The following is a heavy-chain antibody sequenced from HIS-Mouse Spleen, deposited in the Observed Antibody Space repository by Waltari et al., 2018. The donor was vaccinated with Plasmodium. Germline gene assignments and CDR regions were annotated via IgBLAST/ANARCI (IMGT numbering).Heavy chain of an antibody. V-gene: IGHV3-7*01. CDR2: IKQDGSEK. CDR1: VSTLCSYW. J-gene: IGHJ2*01. Sequence: EVLLVESGGGLVQPGRFLRLSCASSVSTLCSYWMSWVRPAPGKGLEWVANIKQDGSEKYYVDSVKGRFTISRDNAKNSLYLQMNSLRAEDTAVYYCASSWYWYFDLWGRGTLVTVSS. D-gene: IGHD6-13*01. CDR3: ASSWYWYFDL.